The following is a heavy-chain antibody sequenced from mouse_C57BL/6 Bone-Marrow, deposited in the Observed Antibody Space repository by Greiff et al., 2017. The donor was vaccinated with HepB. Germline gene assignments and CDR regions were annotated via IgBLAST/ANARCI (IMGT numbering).Heavy chain of an antibody. D-gene: IGHD2-4*01. Sequence: VQLQQSGAELARPGASVKMSCKASGYTFTSYTMHWVKQRPGQGLEWIGYINPSSGYTKYNQKFKDKATLTADKASSPAYMQLSSLTSEDSAVYYCAFYDYDYFDYWGQGTTLTVSS. CDR3: AFYDYDYFDY. CDR1: GYTFTSYT. CDR2: INPSSGYT. J-gene: IGHJ2*01. V-gene: IGHV1-4*01.